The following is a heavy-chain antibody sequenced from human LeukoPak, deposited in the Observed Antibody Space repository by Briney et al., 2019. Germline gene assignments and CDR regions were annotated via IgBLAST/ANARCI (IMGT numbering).Heavy chain of an antibody. V-gene: IGHV3-11*01. D-gene: IGHD6-19*01. Sequence: GGSLRLSCAASGFTFSDYYMSWIRQAPGKGLEWVSYISSSGSTIYYADSVKGRFTISRDNAKNSLYLQMNSLRAEDTAVYYCARDCISGSSGYYYGMDVWGQGTTVTVSS. CDR2: ISSSGSTI. CDR1: GFTFSDYY. J-gene: IGHJ6*02. CDR3: ARDCISGSSGYYYGMDV.